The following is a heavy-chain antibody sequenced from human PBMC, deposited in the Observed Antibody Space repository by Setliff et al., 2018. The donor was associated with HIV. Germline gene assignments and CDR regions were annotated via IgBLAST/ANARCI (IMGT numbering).Heavy chain of an antibody. J-gene: IGHJ3*02. CDR2: IYTSEST. D-gene: IGHD3-22*01. V-gene: IGHV4-61*02. Sequence: SETLSLTCTVSGGSISSGSYYWSWIRQPAGKGLEWIGRIYTSESTNYNPSVKRRVTISIDTSKNQISLKLSSVTAADTAVYYCARGHSYDSYGYYLRGFDIWGPGTMVTVSS. CDR3: ARGHSYDSYGYYLRGFDI. CDR1: GGSISSGSYY.